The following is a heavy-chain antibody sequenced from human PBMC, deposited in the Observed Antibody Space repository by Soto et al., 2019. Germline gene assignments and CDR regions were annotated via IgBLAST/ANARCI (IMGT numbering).Heavy chain of an antibody. CDR2: ISAYNGNT. V-gene: IGHV1-18*01. Sequence: GASVKVSCKASGYTFTSYGISWVRQAPGQGLEWMGWISAYNGNTNYAQKLQGRVTMTTDTSTSTAYMELRSLRSDDTAVYYCATAASGSYDSAFDIWGQGTMVTVSS. J-gene: IGHJ3*02. CDR1: GYTFTSYG. D-gene: IGHD1-26*01. CDR3: ATAASGSYDSAFDI.